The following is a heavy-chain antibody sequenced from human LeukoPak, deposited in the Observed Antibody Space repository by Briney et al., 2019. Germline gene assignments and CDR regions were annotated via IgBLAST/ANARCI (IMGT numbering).Heavy chain of an antibody. CDR3: AREKGDYTYPRHFDY. J-gene: IGHJ4*02. V-gene: IGHV4-34*01. Sequence: PSETLSLTCAVYGGSFSGYYWSWIRQPPGKGLEWIGEINHSGSTNYNPSLKSRVTISVDTSKNQFSLKLSSVTAADTAVYYCAREKGDYTYPRHFDYWGQGTLVTVSS. CDR2: INHSGST. D-gene: IGHD4-17*01. CDR1: GGSFSGYY.